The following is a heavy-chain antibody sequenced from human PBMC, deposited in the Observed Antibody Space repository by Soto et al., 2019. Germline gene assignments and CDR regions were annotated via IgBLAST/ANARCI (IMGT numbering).Heavy chain of an antibody. CDR2: ISTDDGYT. CDR1: GYTFSNYA. J-gene: IGHJ4*02. D-gene: IGHD5-12*01. V-gene: IGHV1-18*01. CDR3: ARDRLHSGYDGDY. Sequence: QVQLVQSGAEVKKPGASVKVSCKASGYTFSNYAISWVRQAPGQGLEWMGWISTDDGYTNYARDRVTMTKDSSTNTAYMELRSLRSDDTAIDYCARDRLHSGYDGDYWGQGTLVTVSS.